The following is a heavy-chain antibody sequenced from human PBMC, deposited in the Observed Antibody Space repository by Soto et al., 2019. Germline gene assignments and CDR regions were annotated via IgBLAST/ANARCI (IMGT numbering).Heavy chain of an antibody. CDR2: ISGSGDTT. CDR1: GFTFSTYA. D-gene: IGHD1-26*01. V-gene: IGHV3-23*01. J-gene: IGHJ4*02. Sequence: EVQLLEAGGGLVQPGGSLRLSCAASGFTFSTYAMSWVRQAPGKGLEWVSAISGSGDTTYYANSVKGRFTISRDNSKNALYLQMSRLRAEDTAVSYCAKGSYRLHDYWGQGTLVNVSS. CDR3: AKGSYRLHDY.